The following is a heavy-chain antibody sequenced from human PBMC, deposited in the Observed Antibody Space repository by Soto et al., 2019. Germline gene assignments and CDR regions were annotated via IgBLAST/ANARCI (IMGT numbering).Heavy chain of an antibody. J-gene: IGHJ4*02. V-gene: IGHV5-10-1*01. CDR1: GYTFTSYW. CDR2: IDPSDSYT. CDR3: ARHVMAPRGWVDEPL. Sequence: GESLKISCKGSGYTFTSYWIGWVRQMPGKGLEWMGRIDPSDSYTNYSPSFQGHVTISADKSITTAYLQWSSLKASDTAMYYCARHVMAPRGWVDEPLWSQGTLVTVSS. D-gene: IGHD1-26*01.